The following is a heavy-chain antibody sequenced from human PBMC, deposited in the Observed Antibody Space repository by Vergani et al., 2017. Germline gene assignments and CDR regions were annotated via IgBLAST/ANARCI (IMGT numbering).Heavy chain of an antibody. Sequence: QVQLQESGPGLVKPSETLSLTCTVSGGSISSGSYYWSWIRQPAGKGLEWIGRIYTSGSTNYNPSLKSRVTISVDTSKNQFSLKLSSVTAADTAVYYCAKSNDFWSGYPGDYWGQGTLVTVSS. V-gene: IGHV4-61*02. CDR2: IYTSGST. J-gene: IGHJ4*02. CDR1: GGSISSGSYY. D-gene: IGHD3-3*01. CDR3: AKSNDFWSGYPGDY.